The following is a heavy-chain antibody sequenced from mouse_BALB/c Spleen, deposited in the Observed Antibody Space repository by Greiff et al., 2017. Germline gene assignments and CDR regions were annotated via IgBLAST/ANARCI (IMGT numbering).Heavy chain of an antibody. Sequence: EVQRVESGGGLVQPGGSRKLSCAASGFTFSSFGMHWVRQAPEKGLEWVAYISSGSSTIYYADTVKGRFTISRDNPKNTLFLQMTSLRSEDTAMYYCARSDGSSYVRYFDYWGQGTTLTVSS. D-gene: IGHD1-1*01. CDR2: ISSGSSTI. CDR1: GFTFSSFG. CDR3: ARSDGSSYVRYFDY. V-gene: IGHV5-17*02. J-gene: IGHJ2*01.